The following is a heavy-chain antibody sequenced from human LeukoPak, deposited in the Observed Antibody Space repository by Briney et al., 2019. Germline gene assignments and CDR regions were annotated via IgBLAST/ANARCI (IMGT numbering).Heavy chain of an antibody. V-gene: IGHV3-48*01. J-gene: IGHJ6*02. CDR2: ISSSSSSI. CDR1: GFTFSSYS. D-gene: IGHD2-15*01. CDR3: ASFAPYCSGGSCYYYGMDV. Sequence: PGGSLRLSCAASGFTFSSYSMNWVRQAPGKGLEWVSYISSSSSSIYYANSVKGRFTISRDNAKSSLYLQMNSLRAEDTAVYYCASFAPYCSGGSCYYYGMDVWGQGTTVTVSS.